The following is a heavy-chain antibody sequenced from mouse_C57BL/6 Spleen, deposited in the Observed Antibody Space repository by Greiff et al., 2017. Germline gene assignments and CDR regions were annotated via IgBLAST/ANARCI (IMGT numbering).Heavy chain of an antibody. D-gene: IGHD2-5*01. CDR3: ARSEWSNSYPAGFAY. CDR1: GYTFTDYY. CDR2: INPNNGGT. V-gene: IGHV1-26*01. J-gene: IGHJ3*01. Sequence: VQLQQSGPELVKPGASVKISCKASGYTFTDYYMNWVKQSHGKSLEWIGDINPNNGGTSYNQKFKGKATVTVDKYSSTAYMELRSLTSEDSAVYYCARSEWSNSYPAGFAYWGQGTLVTVSA.